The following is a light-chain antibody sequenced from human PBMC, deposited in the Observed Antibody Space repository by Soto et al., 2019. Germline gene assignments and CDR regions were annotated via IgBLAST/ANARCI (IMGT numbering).Light chain of an antibody. CDR1: QSISSW. V-gene: IGKV1-5*03. CDR2: KAS. CDR3: QQYDSYSWT. Sequence: DIQMTQSPSIVSASVGDRVTITCRASQSISSWLAWYQQKPGKAPKILIYKASSLESGVPSRFSGSGSRTEFTLTISSLQPDDLATYYCQQYDSYSWTFGQGTKVDIK. J-gene: IGKJ1*01.